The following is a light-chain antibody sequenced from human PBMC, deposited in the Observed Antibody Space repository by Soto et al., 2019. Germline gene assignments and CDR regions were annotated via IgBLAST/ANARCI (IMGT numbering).Light chain of an antibody. J-gene: IGKJ5*01. CDR1: QSVSSN. CDR2: GAS. V-gene: IGKV3-15*01. CDR3: QQYNNWPLT. Sequence: EIVLTQAPATLPLSPVERATVSCRASQSVSSNLAWYQQKSGQAPRLLIYGASTRATGIPARFSGSGSGTECTLTISSLQSEDFAVYYCQQYNNWPLTFGQGTRLEIK.